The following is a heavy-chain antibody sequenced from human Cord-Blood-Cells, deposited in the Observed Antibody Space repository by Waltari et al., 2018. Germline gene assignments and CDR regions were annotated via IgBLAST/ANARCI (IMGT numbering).Heavy chain of an antibody. CDR1: GSTSGSYA. V-gene: IGHV3-21*01. J-gene: IGHJ4*02. CDR2: ISSSSSYI. CDR3: VGNVY. D-gene: IGHD3-16*01. Sequence: VRLVGSGGGRVRPGGSRGRSWRAPGSTSGSYAMNWVRQAPGKGLEWVSSISSSSSYIYYADSVKGRFTISRDNAKNSLYLQMNSLRAEDTAVYYCVGNVYWGQGTLVTVSS.